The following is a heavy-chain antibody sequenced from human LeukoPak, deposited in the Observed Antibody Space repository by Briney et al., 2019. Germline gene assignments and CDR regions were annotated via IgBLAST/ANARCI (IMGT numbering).Heavy chain of an antibody. D-gene: IGHD3-16*01. V-gene: IGHV3-23*01. J-gene: IGHJ4*02. Sequence: PGGSLRLSCAASGFTFSSYAMSWVRQAPGKGLQWVSTISGSGGSTYDADSVKGRVTISRDNSKNTLYLQMNNLRAEDTAVYYCAKATTFGGRDYFDYWGQGTLVTVSS. CDR1: GFTFSSYA. CDR2: ISGSGGST. CDR3: AKATTFGGRDYFDY.